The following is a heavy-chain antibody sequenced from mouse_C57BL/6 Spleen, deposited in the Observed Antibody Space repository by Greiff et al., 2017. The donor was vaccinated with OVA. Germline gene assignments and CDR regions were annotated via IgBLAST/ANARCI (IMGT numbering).Heavy chain of an antibody. CDR1: GYTFTSYW. D-gene: IGHD2-1*01. V-gene: IGHV1-52*01. Sequence: QVQLQQPGAELVRPGSSVKLSCKASGYTFTSYWMHWVKQRPIQGLEWIGNIDPSDSETHYNQKFKDKATLTVDKSSSTSYMQLSSLTSEDSAVYYCARGFYYGNLDYWGQGTTLTVSS. CDR2: IDPSDSET. CDR3: ARGFYYGNLDY. J-gene: IGHJ2*01.